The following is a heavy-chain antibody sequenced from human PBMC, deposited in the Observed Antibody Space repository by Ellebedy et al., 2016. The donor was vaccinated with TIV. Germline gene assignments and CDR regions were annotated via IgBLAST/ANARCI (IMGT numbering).Heavy chain of an antibody. D-gene: IGHD3-16*01. CDR3: ARKGDFRHFDY. V-gene: IGHV3-23*01. J-gene: IGHJ4*02. CDR2: ISGSGGDT. Sequence: PGGSLRLSCTASGFTFNSYAMRWVRQAPGKGLEWISTISGSGGDTYYADSVKGRFTISRDNSKNTLYLEMNSLRAEDTAVYYCARKGDFRHFDYWGQGTLVTVSS. CDR1: GFTFNSYA.